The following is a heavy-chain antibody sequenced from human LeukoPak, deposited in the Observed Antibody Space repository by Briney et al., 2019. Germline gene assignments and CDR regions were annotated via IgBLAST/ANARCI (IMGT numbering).Heavy chain of an antibody. J-gene: IGHJ6*02. D-gene: IGHD4-17*01. CDR3: ARAAAVTTTSYYYYAMNV. Sequence: ASVKVSCKASGYTFSGYYMHWVRQAPGQGLEWMGWINPNSGGTNYAQKFQGRVTMTRDTSISTAYMELSRLRSDDTAVHYCARAAAVTTTSYYYYAMNVWGQGTTVTVSS. CDR1: GYTFSGYY. CDR2: INPNSGGT. V-gene: IGHV1-2*02.